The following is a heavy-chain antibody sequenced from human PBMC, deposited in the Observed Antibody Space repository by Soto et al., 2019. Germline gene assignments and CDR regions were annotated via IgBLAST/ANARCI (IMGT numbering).Heavy chain of an antibody. D-gene: IGHD3-3*01. J-gene: IGHJ2*01. Sequence: SETLSLTCTVSGGSISSYYWSWIRQPPGKGLEWIGYFYYSGSTNYNPSLKSRVTISVDTSKNQFSLKLSSVTAADTAVYYCARDATPSKYYDFWSGYPPSGYFDLWGRCTLVTVSS. V-gene: IGHV4-59*01. CDR1: GGSISSYY. CDR2: FYYSGST. CDR3: ARDATPSKYYDFWSGYPPSGYFDL.